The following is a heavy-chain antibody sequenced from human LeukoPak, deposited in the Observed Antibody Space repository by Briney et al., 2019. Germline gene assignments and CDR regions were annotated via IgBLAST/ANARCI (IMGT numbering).Heavy chain of an antibody. CDR2: INHSGST. CDR3: ARGKGRRGPRNDY. D-gene: IGHD3-10*01. V-gene: IGHV4-34*01. J-gene: IGHJ4*02. CDR1: GGFFSGYY. Sequence: SETLSLTCAVYGGFFSGYYWSWIRQPPGKGLEWIGEINHSGSTNYNPSLKSRVTISVDTSKNQFSLKLSSVTAADTAVYYCARGKGRRGPRNDYWGQGTLVTVSS.